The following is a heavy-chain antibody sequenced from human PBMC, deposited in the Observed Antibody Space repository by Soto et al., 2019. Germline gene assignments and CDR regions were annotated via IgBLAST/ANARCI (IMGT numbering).Heavy chain of an antibody. D-gene: IGHD3-10*01. CDR2: ISGSGGST. J-gene: IGHJ4*02. CDR3: AKEMNSRWFPLDS. Sequence: EVQLLESGGDLVQPGGSLRLSCVASGITFGSRAMSWVRQAPGEGLEWVSTISGSGGSTFYADSVKGRFTISTDTSTNTLYLQMNSLRDEDTAVYYCAKEMNSRWFPLDSWGQGTLVTVSS. V-gene: IGHV3-23*01. CDR1: GITFGSRA.